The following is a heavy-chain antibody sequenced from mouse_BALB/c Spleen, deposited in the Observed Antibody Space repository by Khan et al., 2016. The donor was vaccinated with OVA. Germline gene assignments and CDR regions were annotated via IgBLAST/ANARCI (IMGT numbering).Heavy chain of an antibody. Sequence: VQLQRSGAELARPGASVKMSCKASGYTFTTYTMHWVKQRPGQGLEWIGYINPSNGYTNYNQKFKDKSTLTADKSSSTAYMQLSSLTSDYSAVYYCAREGAYYRSDGWFSYWGQGTLVTVSA. J-gene: IGHJ3*01. V-gene: IGHV1-4*01. CDR1: GYTFTTYT. CDR2: INPSNGYT. D-gene: IGHD2-14*01. CDR3: AREGAYYRSDGWFSY.